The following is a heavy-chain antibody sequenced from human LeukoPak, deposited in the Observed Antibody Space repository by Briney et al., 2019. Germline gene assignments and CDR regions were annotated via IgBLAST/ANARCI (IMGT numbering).Heavy chain of an antibody. CDR3: AKNQGQWLVPVDY. Sequence: GGSLRLSCAASGFTFSNFAMSWVRQAPGKGLEWVSSMSGSGGSTYYADSVKGRFTISRDNSKNTLYLQMNNLRAEDTALYYCAKNQGQWLVPVDYWGQGTLVTVSS. J-gene: IGHJ4*02. CDR1: GFTFSNFA. CDR2: MSGSGGST. D-gene: IGHD6-19*01. V-gene: IGHV3-23*01.